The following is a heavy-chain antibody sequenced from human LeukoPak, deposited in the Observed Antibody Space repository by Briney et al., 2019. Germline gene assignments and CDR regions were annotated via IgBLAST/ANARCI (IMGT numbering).Heavy chain of an antibody. CDR1: GGSISSSSCY. D-gene: IGHD2-21*02. Sequence: SETLSLTCTVSGGSISSSSCYWDWIRQPPGKGLEWIGSIYYSGSTYYNPSLKSRVTISVDTSKNQFSLKLSSVTAADTAVYYCARHDLVVTATILDYWGQGTLVTVSS. J-gene: IGHJ4*02. V-gene: IGHV4-39*01. CDR3: ARHDLVVTATILDY. CDR2: IYYSGST.